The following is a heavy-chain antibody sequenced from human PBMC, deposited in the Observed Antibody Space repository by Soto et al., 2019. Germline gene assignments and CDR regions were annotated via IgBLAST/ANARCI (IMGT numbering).Heavy chain of an antibody. Sequence: LCGGSISSGDYYWSWIRQPPGKGLEWIGYIYYSGSTYYNPSLKSRVTISVDTSKNQFSLKLSSVTAADTAVYYCARDQPCSSTSCYTVNAFDIWGLGTMVTVSS. CDR1: GGSISSGDYY. D-gene: IGHD2-2*02. CDR3: ARDQPCSSTSCYTVNAFDI. V-gene: IGHV4-30-4*01. CDR2: IYYSGST. J-gene: IGHJ3*02.